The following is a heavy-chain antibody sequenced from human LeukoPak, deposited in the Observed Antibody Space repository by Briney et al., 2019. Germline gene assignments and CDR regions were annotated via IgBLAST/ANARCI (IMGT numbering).Heavy chain of an antibody. CDR3: ARDATAHWEY. Sequence: QSGGSLRLSCAASGFTLSSYWMSWVRQAPGKGLEWVANIKQDGSVKQYVDSVKGRFIISRDNAKNSLYLQMNSLRAEDTAMYYCARDATAHWEYWGQGTLVTVSS. CDR2: IKQDGSVK. D-gene: IGHD1-26*01. CDR1: GFTLSSYW. V-gene: IGHV3-7*01. J-gene: IGHJ4*02.